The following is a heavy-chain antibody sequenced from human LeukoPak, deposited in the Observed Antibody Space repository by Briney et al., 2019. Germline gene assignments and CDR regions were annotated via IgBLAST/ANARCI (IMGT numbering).Heavy chain of an antibody. Sequence: SETLSLTCTVSGGSISSGDYYWSWIRQPPGKGLEWIGYIYHNGSTYYNPSLKSRVTISVDRSKNQFSLRLNSVTAADTAVYYCAQQLVPWDWFDPWGQGTLVTVSS. D-gene: IGHD6-13*01. CDR2: IYHNGST. CDR3: AQQLVPWDWFDP. CDR1: GGSISSGDYY. V-gene: IGHV4-30-2*02. J-gene: IGHJ5*02.